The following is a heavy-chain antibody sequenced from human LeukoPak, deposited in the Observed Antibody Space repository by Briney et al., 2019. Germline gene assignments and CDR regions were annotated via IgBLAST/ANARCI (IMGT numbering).Heavy chain of an antibody. D-gene: IGHD2-15*01. CDR1: GFSFSSSW. CDR2: IDLGGSGR. V-gene: IGHV3-7*01. Sequence: PGGSLRLSCAASGFSFSSSWMSWLRQAPGKGLEWVTNIDLGGSGRYYVDSVKGRFTISRDNAKNSLHLQMNSLRAEDTAVYYCARPSCGGGTCYEHWGQGALVTVSS. J-gene: IGHJ1*01. CDR3: ARPSCGGGTCYEH.